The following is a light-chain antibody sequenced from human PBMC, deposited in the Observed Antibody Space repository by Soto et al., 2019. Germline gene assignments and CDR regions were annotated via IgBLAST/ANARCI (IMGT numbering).Light chain of an antibody. Sequence: QSVLTQPPSASGSPGQSVTISCTGTSSDVGGYNCVSWYQQHPGKAPTLMIYEVSKRPSGVPDRFSGSKSGNTASLTVSGLQAEDEADYYCSSYAGSNIPVVFGGGTQLTVL. CDR3: SSYAGSNIPVV. V-gene: IGLV2-8*01. J-gene: IGLJ2*01. CDR1: SSDVGGYNC. CDR2: EVS.